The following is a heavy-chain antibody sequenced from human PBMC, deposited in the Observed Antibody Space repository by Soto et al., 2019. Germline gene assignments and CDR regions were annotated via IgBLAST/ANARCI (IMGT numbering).Heavy chain of an antibody. CDR2: ISYTGNNK. V-gene: IGHV3-30-3*01. CDR1: GFTFSTYA. J-gene: IGHJ4*02. Sequence: GSLRLSCAASGFTFSTYAMHWVRQAPGKGLEWLSVISYTGNNKNYIDSVKGRFTISRDNSKSTLYLQLSSLRIEDTAVYYCARGGAYCAGSSCFPAFDYWGQGSLVTVSS. D-gene: IGHD2-21*01. CDR3: ARGGAYCAGSSCFPAFDY.